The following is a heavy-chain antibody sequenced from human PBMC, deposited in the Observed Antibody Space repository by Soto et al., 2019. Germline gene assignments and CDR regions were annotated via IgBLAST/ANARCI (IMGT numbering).Heavy chain of an antibody. D-gene: IGHD2-8*01. V-gene: IGHV3-23*01. CDR3: VSGRGTYCCNGVCHPSYFNS. CDR2: ISANAADT. Sequence: EVQLLESGGGLVQPGGSLRLSCAASGFTFSSYAMNWVRQAPGKGLEWVSAISANAADTFYADSVKGRFIISRDNSKNTLSMEPNRLRAEDTAVFFCVSGRGTYCCNGVCHPSYFNSWGQGPRVTVSS. J-gene: IGHJ4*02. CDR1: GFTFSSYA.